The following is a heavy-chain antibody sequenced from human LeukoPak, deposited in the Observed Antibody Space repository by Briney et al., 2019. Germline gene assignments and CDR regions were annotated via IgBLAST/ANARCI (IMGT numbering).Heavy chain of an antibody. CDR3: ARSGGDFWSGSFGYLDY. CDR2: IYHSGST. V-gene: IGHV4-38-2*01. D-gene: IGHD3-3*01. Sequence: SXXLSLTCAVSGYSIGSGYYWGWIRPPPGKGLEWIGSIYHSGSTYYNPSLKSRVTISVDTSKNQFSLKLSSVTAADTAVYYCARSGGDFWSGSFGYLDYWGQGTLVTVSS. CDR1: GYSIGSGYY. J-gene: IGHJ4*02.